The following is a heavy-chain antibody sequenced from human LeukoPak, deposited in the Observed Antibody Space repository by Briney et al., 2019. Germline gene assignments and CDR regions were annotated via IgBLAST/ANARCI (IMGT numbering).Heavy chain of an antibody. J-gene: IGHJ6*03. CDR1: GGSISSYY. V-gene: IGHV4-4*07. CDR2: IYASGST. D-gene: IGHD3-10*01. Sequence: SETLSLTCTVSGGSISSYYWSWIRQPAGKGLEWIGRIYASGSTNYNPSLKSRVTISVDTSKNQFSLKLSSVTAADTAVYYCARNPSRGYYYYMDVWGKGTTVTVSS. CDR3: ARNPSRGYYYYMDV.